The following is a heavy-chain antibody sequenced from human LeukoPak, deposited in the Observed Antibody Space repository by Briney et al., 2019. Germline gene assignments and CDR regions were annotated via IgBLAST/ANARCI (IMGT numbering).Heavy chain of an antibody. Sequence: SQTLSLTCTVSGGSISSGSYYWSWIRQAPGKGLEWIGTSFDGGNSYYNPSLKSRVTMSVDGSKNQFSLTLASVTAADTAVYYCATTSGYRNYYYYYIDVWGKGTTVTVSS. CDR2: SFDGGNS. CDR1: GGSISSGSYY. V-gene: IGHV4-39*01. D-gene: IGHD3-22*01. CDR3: ATTSGYRNYYYYYIDV. J-gene: IGHJ6*03.